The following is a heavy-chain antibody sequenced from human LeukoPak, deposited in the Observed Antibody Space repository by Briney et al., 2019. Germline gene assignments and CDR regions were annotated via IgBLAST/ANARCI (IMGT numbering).Heavy chain of an antibody. CDR3: GREIQAPGKTLEY. Sequence: GGSLRLSCALSGFTSSSYWMHWVRQVPGKGLVWVSHINDDGTYTVYADSVKGRFTISRDNAKNTLYLQMNSLRGEDTAVYYCGREIQAPGKTLEYWGQGTLVTVSS. CDR2: INDDGTYT. CDR1: GFTSSSYW. V-gene: IGHV3-74*01. J-gene: IGHJ4*02.